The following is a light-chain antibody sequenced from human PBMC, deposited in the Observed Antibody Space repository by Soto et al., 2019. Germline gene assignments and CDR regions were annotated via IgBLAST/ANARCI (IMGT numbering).Light chain of an antibody. Sequence: QSALTQPPSVSGSPGQSVAISCTGTSSDVGGSNGVSWYQQPPGTAPKLIIYEVSNRPSGVPDRFSGSKSGNTASLIFSGXQAEDEGDYDCSSYTSSSTYVFGTGTKVTVL. V-gene: IGLV2-18*02. CDR2: EVS. J-gene: IGLJ1*01. CDR3: SSYTSSSTYV. CDR1: SSDVGGSNG.